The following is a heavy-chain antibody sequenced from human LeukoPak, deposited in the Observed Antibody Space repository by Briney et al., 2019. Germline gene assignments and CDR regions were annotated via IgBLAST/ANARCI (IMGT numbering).Heavy chain of an antibody. CDR1: GYTLTSYY. Sequence: ASVKVSCKASGYTLTSYYMHWVRQAPGQGLEWMGIINPSDGSAIYTQKFQGRVTLTTDTSTSTVYMELNILRSEDTAVYYCARGFNYYDNSGYYQYYFDYWGQGTLVTVSS. CDR2: INPSDGSA. J-gene: IGHJ4*02. V-gene: IGHV1-46*01. CDR3: ARGFNYYDNSGYYQYYFDY. D-gene: IGHD3-22*01.